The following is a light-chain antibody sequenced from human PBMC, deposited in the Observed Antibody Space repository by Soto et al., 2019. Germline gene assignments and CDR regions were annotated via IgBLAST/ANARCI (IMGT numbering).Light chain of an antibody. CDR1: QSVSSSY. V-gene: IGKV3-20*01. CDR2: GAS. Sequence: EIVLTQSPGTLSLSPGERATLSCRASQSVSSSYLAWFQQKPGQAPRLLMYGASSRATGIPDRFSGSGSGTDFTLTISRLEPEDFAVYSCQQYGSSPRTFGQGTKVEIK. J-gene: IGKJ1*01. CDR3: QQYGSSPRT.